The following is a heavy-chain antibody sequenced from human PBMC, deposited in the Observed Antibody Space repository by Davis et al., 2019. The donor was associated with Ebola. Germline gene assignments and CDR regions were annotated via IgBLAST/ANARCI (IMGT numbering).Heavy chain of an antibody. CDR1: GGSISSGGYS. CDR3: ARGDLGELSFGFDY. CDR2: IYHSGST. D-gene: IGHD3-16*02. J-gene: IGHJ4*02. Sequence: SETLSLTCAVSGGSISSGGYSWSWIRQPPGKGLEWIGYIYHSGSTNYNPSLKSQVTISVDTSKNQFSLKLSSVTAADTAVYYCARGDLGELSFGFDYWGQGTLVTVSS. V-gene: IGHV4-30-2*01.